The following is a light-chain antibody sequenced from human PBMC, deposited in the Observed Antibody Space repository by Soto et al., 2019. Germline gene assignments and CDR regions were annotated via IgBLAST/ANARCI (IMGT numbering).Light chain of an antibody. CDR1: QSVSSS. CDR2: HAS. J-gene: IGKJ1*01. Sequence: VMTQSPATLSVSPGERAAISCRASQSVSSSLAWYQQKPGQAPRFLIYHASTRATAVPARFTASGSGTEFTLTISSLQSEDFAAYYCQQYNNWPRTFGQGTKVDIK. V-gene: IGKV3-15*01. CDR3: QQYNNWPRT.